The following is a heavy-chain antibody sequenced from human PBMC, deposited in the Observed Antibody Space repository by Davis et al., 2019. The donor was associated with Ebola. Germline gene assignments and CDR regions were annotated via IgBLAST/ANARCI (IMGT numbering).Heavy chain of an antibody. CDR1: GYSFTSYW. V-gene: IGHV5-51*01. Sequence: VEYLMTPCKCSGYSFTSYWIAWVRQMPGKGLECMGIIYPGDTETRHSPSFQGHFTISADKSISTVYLQWISLKATDTALYYCARWIAASEFDPWGQGTLVTVPS. CDR3: ARWIAASEFDP. J-gene: IGHJ5*02. CDR2: IYPGDTET. D-gene: IGHD6-13*01.